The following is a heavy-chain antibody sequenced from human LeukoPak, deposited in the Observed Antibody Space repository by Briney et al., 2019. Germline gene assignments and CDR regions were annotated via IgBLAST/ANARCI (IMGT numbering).Heavy chain of an antibody. V-gene: IGHV3-53*01. J-gene: IGHJ4*02. CDR3: GVVVVAASDY. CDR2: IYSGGST. CDR1: GFTVSSNY. D-gene: IGHD2-15*01. Sequence: QPGGSLRLSXAASGFTVSSNYMSWVRQAPGKGLEWVSVIYSGGSTYYADSVKGRFTISRDNSKNTLYLQMNSLRAEDTAVYYCGVVVVAASDYWGQGTLVTVSS.